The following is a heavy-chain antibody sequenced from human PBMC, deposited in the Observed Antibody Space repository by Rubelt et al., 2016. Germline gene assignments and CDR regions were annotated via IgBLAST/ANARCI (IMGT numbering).Heavy chain of an antibody. CDR1: GYTFTSYA. J-gene: IGHJ5*02. CDR3: ARDRLHSSSWMGGKDNNWFDP. D-gene: IGHD6-13*01. V-gene: IGHV1-3*01. CDR2: INAGNGNT. Sequence: QVQLVQSGAEVKKPGASVKVSCKASGYTFTSYAMHWVRQAPGQRLEWMGWINAGNGNTKYSQKFQGRVTITRDTSASTAYMELSSLRSEDTAVYYCARDRLHSSSWMGGKDNNWFDPWGQGTLVTVSS.